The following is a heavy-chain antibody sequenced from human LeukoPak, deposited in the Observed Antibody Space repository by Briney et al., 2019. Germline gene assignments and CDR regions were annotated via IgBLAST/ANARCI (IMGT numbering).Heavy chain of an antibody. D-gene: IGHD2-2*01. J-gene: IGHJ4*02. V-gene: IGHV1-3*01. CDR3: ALQSCTSTSCYWALDY. Sequence: ASVKVSCKASGYTFTNYAIHWVRRAPGQRLEWMGWINVGNGNTKCSQNFQGRVTITRDTSASTAYMELSSLRSEDTAVYYCALQSCTSTSCYWALDYWGQGTLVTVSS. CDR2: INVGNGNT. CDR1: GYTFTNYA.